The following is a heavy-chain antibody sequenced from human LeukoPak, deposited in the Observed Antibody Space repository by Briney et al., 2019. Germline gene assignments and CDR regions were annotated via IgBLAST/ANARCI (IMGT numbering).Heavy chain of an antibody. CDR3: ARALVAGVTLYALDI. V-gene: IGHV3-74*01. CDR2: IQYDGSTT. D-gene: IGHD2-15*01. J-gene: IGHJ3*02. Sequence: PGGSLRLSCAASGFSFSSYWMHWVRQAPGKGLVWVARIQYDGSTTNYADSVKGRFTISRDNAKKTLYVQMNSLRAEDTAVYYCARALVAGVTLYALDIRGQGTMVTVSS. CDR1: GFSFSSYW.